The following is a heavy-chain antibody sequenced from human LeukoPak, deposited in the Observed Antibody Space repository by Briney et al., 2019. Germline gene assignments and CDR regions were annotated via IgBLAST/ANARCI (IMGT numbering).Heavy chain of an antibody. CDR1: GFTFSSYA. V-gene: IGHV3-23*01. CDR3: AKASGRGYYGSGSYYNRAAAPVTPYYYGMDV. CDR2: ISGSGGST. Sequence: GGSLRLSCAASGFTFSSYAMSWVRQAPGKGLEWVSAISGSGGSTYYADSVKGRFTISRDNSKNTLYLQMNSLRAEDTAVYYCAKASGRGYYGSGSYYNRAAAPVTPYYYGMDVWGQGTTVTVSS. J-gene: IGHJ6*02. D-gene: IGHD3-10*01.